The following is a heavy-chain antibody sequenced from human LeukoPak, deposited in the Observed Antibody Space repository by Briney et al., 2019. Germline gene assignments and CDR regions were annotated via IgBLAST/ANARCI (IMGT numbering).Heavy chain of an antibody. J-gene: IGHJ3*02. D-gene: IGHD3-22*01. CDR2: IYYSGST. Sequence: SETLSLTCTVSGGPISSGGYYWSWIRQHPGKGLEWIGYIYYSGSTYYNPSLKSRVTISVDTSKNQFSLKLSSVTAADTAVYYCARDFYDSSGYDAFDIWGQGTMVTVSS. CDR1: GGPISSGGYY. V-gene: IGHV4-31*03. CDR3: ARDFYDSSGYDAFDI.